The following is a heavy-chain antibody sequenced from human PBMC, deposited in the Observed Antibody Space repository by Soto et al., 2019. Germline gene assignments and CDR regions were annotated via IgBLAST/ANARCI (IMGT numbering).Heavy chain of an antibody. D-gene: IGHD4-4*01. CDR1: GCSISSYY. J-gene: IGHJ6*02. CDR3: ARDGYTLTPNYYYGMDV. CDR2: IYYTGST. Sequence: SETLSLTCTVSGCSISSYYGSWIRQPPGKGLEWIGYIYYTGSTNYNPSLKSRVTISVDTSKNHFSLKLSSVTAADTAVYYCARDGYTLTPNYYYGMDVWGQGTTVTVSS. V-gene: IGHV4-59*01.